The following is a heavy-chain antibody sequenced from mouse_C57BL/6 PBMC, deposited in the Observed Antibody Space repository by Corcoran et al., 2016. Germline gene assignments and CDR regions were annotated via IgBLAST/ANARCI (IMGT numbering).Heavy chain of an antibody. V-gene: IGHV1-26*01. CDR3: ARWDWVVPLDFDV. CDR2: INPNNGGT. Sequence: EVQLQQSGPELVKPGSSVKISCKASGYTFTDYYMNWVKQSHGKSLEWIGDINPNNGGTSYNQKFKGKATLTVDKSSSTAYMELRSLTSEDSAVYYCARWDWVVPLDFDVWGTGTTVTVSS. J-gene: IGHJ1*03. D-gene: IGHD1-1*01. CDR1: GYTFTDYY.